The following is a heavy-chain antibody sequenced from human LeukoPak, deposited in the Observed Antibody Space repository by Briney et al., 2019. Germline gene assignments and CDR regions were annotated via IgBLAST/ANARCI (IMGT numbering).Heavy chain of an antibody. V-gene: IGHV1-2*02. J-gene: IGHJ4*02. CDR1: GYTLSNYG. D-gene: IGHD5-24*01. CDR2: ISPDSGGT. CDR3: ARVKVGWLRY. Sequence: ASVKVSCKASGYTLSNYGINWVRQAPGQGLEWMGWISPDSGGTNYAQNLQGRVTVTRDTSISTAYMELSRLRSDDTAVYYCARVKVGWLRYWGQGTLVTVSS.